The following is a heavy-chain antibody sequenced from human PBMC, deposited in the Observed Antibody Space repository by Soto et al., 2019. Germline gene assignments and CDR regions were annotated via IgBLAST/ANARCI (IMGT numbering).Heavy chain of an antibody. CDR3: AWAGYDGFLLDL. V-gene: IGHV4-30-2*06. D-gene: IGHD3-16*01. CDR1: GGSINIAGPS. Sequence: RSLSSTGSGGSINIAGPSWGWVWQSPGNGREWLGYSYHSGSSYYNPSLQSRVTIAVDRSKAQFYLTLTSVTAADTAVYFCAWAGYDGFLLDLWGRGTSVPVSS. J-gene: IGHJ6*01. CDR2: SYHSGSS.